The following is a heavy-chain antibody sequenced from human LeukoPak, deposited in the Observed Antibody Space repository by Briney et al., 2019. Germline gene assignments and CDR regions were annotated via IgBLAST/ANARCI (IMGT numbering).Heavy chain of an antibody. J-gene: IGHJ4*02. CDR3: ARAPSGWNFDC. D-gene: IGHD6-19*01. V-gene: IGHV3-66*01. CDR1: GITVASSY. Sequence: GGSLRLSCAASGITVASSYVSWVRQAPGKGLEWVSAIYSGGATYYADSAKGRFTISRDNSKNTLYLQMNNLRVEDTAVYYCARAPSGWNFDCWGQGALVTVST. CDR2: IYSGGAT.